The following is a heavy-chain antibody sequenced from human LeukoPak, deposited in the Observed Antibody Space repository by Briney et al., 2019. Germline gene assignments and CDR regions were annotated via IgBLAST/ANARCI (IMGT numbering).Heavy chain of an antibody. CDR3: ARDRAYYDFWSGLNWFDP. D-gene: IGHD3-3*01. CDR1: GFTFSSYS. J-gene: IGHJ5*02. Sequence: PGGPLRLSCAASGFTFSSYSMNWVRQAPGKGLEWVSSISSSSSYIYYADSVKGRFTISRDNAKNSLYLQMNSLRAEDTAVYYCARDRAYYDFWSGLNWFDPWGQGTLVTVSS. CDR2: ISSSSSYI. V-gene: IGHV3-21*01.